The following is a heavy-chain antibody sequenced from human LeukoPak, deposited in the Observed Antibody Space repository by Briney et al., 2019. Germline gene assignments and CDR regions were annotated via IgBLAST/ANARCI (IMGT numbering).Heavy chain of an antibody. CDR1: ENSFNNW. Sequence: GESLKISCKGSENSFNNWIGWVRQMPGKGLEWMGIIYPGDSDTRYSPSFQGQVTISADKSISTAYLQWSSLKASDTAMYYCARAPGFYYPSDYWGQGTLVTVSS. V-gene: IGHV5-51*01. CDR3: ARAPGFYYPSDY. CDR2: IYPGDSDT. J-gene: IGHJ4*02. D-gene: IGHD1-26*01.